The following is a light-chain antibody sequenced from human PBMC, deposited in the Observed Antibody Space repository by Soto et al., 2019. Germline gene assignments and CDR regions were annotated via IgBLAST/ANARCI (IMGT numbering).Light chain of an antibody. CDR3: QQRSSWIT. V-gene: IGKV3-11*01. J-gene: IGKJ5*01. CDR1: QSVSSH. CDR2: EAS. Sequence: IVLTQSPATLSLWPGETAILSCRASQSVSSHLSWYQQKPGQAPRLLIYEASNRAPGIPARFSGSGSGTDFTLIISSLEPEDLAHYYCQQRSSWITFGQGTRLEIE.